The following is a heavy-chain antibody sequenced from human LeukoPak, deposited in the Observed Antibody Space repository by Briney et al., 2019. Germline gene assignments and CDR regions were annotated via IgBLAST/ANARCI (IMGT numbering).Heavy chain of an antibody. CDR3: AREYYDGSGYGPDY. CDR1: GYIFRTYG. Sequence: ASVKVSCKASGYIFRTYGITWVRQAPGQGLEWMGWVSGYNGNTKYAQKFQGRITMTTDTSASTAYMELWSLRFDDTAIYYCAREYYDGSGYGPDYWGQGTLLTVSS. J-gene: IGHJ4*02. CDR2: VSGYNGNT. D-gene: IGHD3-22*01. V-gene: IGHV1-18*01.